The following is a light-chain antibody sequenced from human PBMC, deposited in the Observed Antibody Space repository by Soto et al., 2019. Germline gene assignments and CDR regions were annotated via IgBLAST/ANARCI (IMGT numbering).Light chain of an antibody. J-gene: IGKJ1*01. CDR1: QSVSIY. CDR2: DAS. Sequence: TLSMSSGEITTLSCRASQSVSIYLAWYQQKLGQAPRLLIYDASNRATGIPGRFSGNVSGTDFTLTISSREHGDLAVYYCQQRSNWPWTFGQGTKVDI. CDR3: QQRSNWPWT. V-gene: IGKV3-11*01.